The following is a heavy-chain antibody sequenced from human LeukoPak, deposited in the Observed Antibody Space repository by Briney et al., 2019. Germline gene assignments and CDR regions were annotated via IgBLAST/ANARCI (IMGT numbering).Heavy chain of an antibody. CDR1: GGTFSSYA. D-gene: IGHD4-17*01. CDR2: IIPIFGTA. J-gene: IGHJ3*01. V-gene: IGHV1-69*05. Sequence: ASVKVSCKASGGTFSSYAISWVRQAPGQGLEWMGGIIPIFGTANYAQKFQGRVTITTDESTSTAYMELGSLRSEDTAVYYCARRNYGDYIDSFDVWGQGTMVTVSS. CDR3: ARRNYGDYIDSFDV.